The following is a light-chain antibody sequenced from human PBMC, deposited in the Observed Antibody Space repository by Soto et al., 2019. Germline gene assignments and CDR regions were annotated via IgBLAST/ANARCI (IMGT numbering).Light chain of an antibody. J-gene: IGKJ4*01. V-gene: IGKV1-39*01. Sequence: DIQMTPSPSSLSASVGDRVTIPFRASQSISSYLNWYQQKPGKAPKLLIYAASSLQSGVPSRFSGSGSGTDFTLTISSLQPEDFATYYCQQSYSTQLTFGGGTKVDIK. CDR1: QSISSY. CDR3: QQSYSTQLT. CDR2: AAS.